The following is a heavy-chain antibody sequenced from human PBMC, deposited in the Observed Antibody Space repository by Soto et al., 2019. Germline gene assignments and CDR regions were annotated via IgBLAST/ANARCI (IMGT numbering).Heavy chain of an antibody. CDR3: ARRGPGTYFDY. D-gene: IGHD6-13*01. CDR2: ISGSGGST. Sequence: EVQLLDSGGGLVQPGGSLRLSCAASGFTVSSYAMNWVRQAPGKGLEWVSVISGSGGSTYYADSVKGRFTISRDNSKNTLYLQMNSLRAEDTAVYYCARRGPGTYFDYWGQGTLVTVSS. J-gene: IGHJ4*02. V-gene: IGHV3-23*01. CDR1: GFTVSSYA.